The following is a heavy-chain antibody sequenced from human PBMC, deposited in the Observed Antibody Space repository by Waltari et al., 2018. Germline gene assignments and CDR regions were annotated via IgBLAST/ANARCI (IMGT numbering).Heavy chain of an antibody. CDR3: ATVVSYVFFDP. CDR2: FDPEDGET. CDR1: GGTFSSYA. D-gene: IGHD3-16*01. J-gene: IGHJ5*02. V-gene: IGHV1-24*01. Sequence: QVQLVQSGAEVKKPGSSVKVSCKASGGTFSSYAISWVRQAPGKGLEWMGGFDPEDGETIYAQKFQGRVTMTEDTSTDTAYMELSSLRSEDTAVYYCATVVSYVFFDPWGQGTLVTVSS.